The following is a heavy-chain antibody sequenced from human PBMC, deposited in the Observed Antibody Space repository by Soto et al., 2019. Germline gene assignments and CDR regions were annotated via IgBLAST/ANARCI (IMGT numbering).Heavy chain of an antibody. V-gene: IGHV3-30-3*01. J-gene: IGHJ4*02. Sequence: GGSLRLSCAASGFTFSSYAMHWVRQAPGKGLEWVAVISYDGSNKYYADSVKGRFTISRDNSKNTLYLQMNSLRAEDTAVYYCAYSSGYWSSVDYWGQGTLVTVSS. CDR2: ISYDGSNK. CDR1: GFTFSSYA. D-gene: IGHD3-22*01. CDR3: AYSSGYWSSVDY.